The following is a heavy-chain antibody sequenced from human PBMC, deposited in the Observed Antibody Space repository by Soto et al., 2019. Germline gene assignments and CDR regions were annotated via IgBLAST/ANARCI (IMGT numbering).Heavy chain of an antibody. J-gene: IGHJ6*02. CDR2: IYYSGST. V-gene: IGHV4-61*01. CDR1: GGSVSSGSYY. CDR3: ARVGYDQYLTYYYYYGMDV. Sequence: QVQLQESGPGLVKPSETLSLTCTVSGGSVSSGSYYWSWIRQPPGKGLEWIGCIYYSGSTHYNPSLRSRVTISVHTSKNQFSLKLSSVTAADTAVYYCARVGYDQYLTYYYYYGMDVWGQGTTVTVSS. D-gene: IGHD2-2*01.